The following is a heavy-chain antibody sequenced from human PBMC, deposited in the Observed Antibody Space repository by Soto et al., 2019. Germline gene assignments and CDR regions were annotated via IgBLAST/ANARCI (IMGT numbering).Heavy chain of an antibody. Sequence: QLQLQESGPGLVKPSETLSLTCTVSGGSISSSSYYWGWIRQPPGKGLEWIGSIYYSGSTYYNPSLKSRVTISVATSKNQFSLKLSSVTAADTAVYYCARLRYCSSTSCHPPFDWFDPWGQGTLVTVSS. CDR2: IYYSGST. J-gene: IGHJ5*02. CDR1: GGSISSSSYY. V-gene: IGHV4-39*01. D-gene: IGHD2-2*01. CDR3: ARLRYCSSTSCHPPFDWFDP.